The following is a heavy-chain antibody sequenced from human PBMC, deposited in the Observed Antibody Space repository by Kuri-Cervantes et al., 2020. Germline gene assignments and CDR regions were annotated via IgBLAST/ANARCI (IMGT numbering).Heavy chain of an antibody. CDR1: GGSISSYY. V-gene: IGHV4-59*01. CDR2: IYYSGST. J-gene: IGHJ4*02. D-gene: IGHD2-2*01. CDR3: ARDRRCSSTSCLYSGSYYYFDY. Sequence: SETLSLTCTVSGGSISSYYWSWIRQPPGKGLEWIGYIYYSGSTNYNPSLKSRVTISVDTSKNQFSLKLSSVTAADTAVYYCARDRRCSSTSCLYSGSYYYFDYWGQGTLVTVSS.